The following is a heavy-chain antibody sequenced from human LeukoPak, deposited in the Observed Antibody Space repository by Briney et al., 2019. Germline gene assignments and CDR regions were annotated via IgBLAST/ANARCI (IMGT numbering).Heavy chain of an antibody. CDR3: ARGSWAYYFDY. Sequence: GGSLRLSSAASGFTFSSYWMHWVRQAPGKGLVWVSRINSDGSSTSYADSVKGRFTISRDNAKNTLYLQMNSLRAEDTAVYYCARGSWAYYFDYWGQGTLVTVSS. CDR2: INSDGSST. D-gene: IGHD6-13*01. J-gene: IGHJ4*02. CDR1: GFTFSSYW. V-gene: IGHV3-74*01.